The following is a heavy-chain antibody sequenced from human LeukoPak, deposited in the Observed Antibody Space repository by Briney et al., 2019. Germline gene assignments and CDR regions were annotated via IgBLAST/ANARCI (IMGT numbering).Heavy chain of an antibody. J-gene: IGHJ6*02. V-gene: IGHV1-18*01. D-gene: IGHD2-2*01. CDR2: ISAYNGNT. CDR1: GYTFTNFG. CDR3: ARDIVVVPAAMGPYYYYYGMDV. Sequence: GASVKVSCKASGYTFTNFGISWVRQAPGQGLEWMGWISAYNGNTNYAQKLQGRVTMTTDTSTSTAYMELRSLRSDDTAVYYCARDIVVVPAAMGPYYYYYGMDVWGQGTTVTVSS.